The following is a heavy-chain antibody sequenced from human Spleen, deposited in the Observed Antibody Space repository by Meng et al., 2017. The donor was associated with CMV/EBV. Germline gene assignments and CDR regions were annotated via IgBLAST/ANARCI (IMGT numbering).Heavy chain of an antibody. J-gene: IGHJ4*02. CDR2: IYYGGST. CDR1: GGSIRGNY. CDR3: ARDADDYFDY. Sequence: SETLSLTCSVSGGSIRGNYWSWIRQPPGRGLEWIGYIYYGGSTNYNPSLKSRVTLSIDTSKNQLFLKLSSVTAADTAVYYCARDADDYFDYWGQGTLVTVSS. V-gene: IGHV4-59*01.